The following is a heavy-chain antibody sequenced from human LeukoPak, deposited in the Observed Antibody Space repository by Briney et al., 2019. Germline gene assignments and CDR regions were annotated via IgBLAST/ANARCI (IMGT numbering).Heavy chain of an antibody. CDR1: GFTFSSYS. CDR2: ISSSSSSYI. Sequence: KTGGSLRLSCAASGFTFSSYSMNWVRQAPGKGLEWVSSISSSSSSYIYYADSVKGRFTISRDNAKTSLYLQMNSLRAEDTAVYYCARDSITMVRGALFDYWGQGTLVTVSS. V-gene: IGHV3-21*01. J-gene: IGHJ4*02. CDR3: ARDSITMVRGALFDY. D-gene: IGHD3-10*01.